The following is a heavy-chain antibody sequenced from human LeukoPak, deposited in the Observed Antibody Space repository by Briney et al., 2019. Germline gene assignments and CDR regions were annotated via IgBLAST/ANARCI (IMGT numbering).Heavy chain of an antibody. CDR2: ISVYNGNT. V-gene: IGHV1-18*01. CDR3: ARGVSSGYFGYYFDY. CDR1: GYTLTSYG. D-gene: IGHD6-19*01. Sequence: GASVKVSCKASGYTLTSYGISWMRQAPGQGLEWMGWISVYNGNTKYAQKLQGRATMTTDTSTSTAYMELRSLRSDDTAVYYCARGVSSGYFGYYFDYWGQGTLVSVSS. J-gene: IGHJ4*02.